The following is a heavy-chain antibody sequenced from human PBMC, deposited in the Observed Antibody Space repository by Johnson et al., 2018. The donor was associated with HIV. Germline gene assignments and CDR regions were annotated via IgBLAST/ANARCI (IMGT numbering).Heavy chain of an antibody. CDR3: ARDGRGEQLVDQGDAFDI. V-gene: IGHV3-9*01. J-gene: IGHJ3*02. CDR2: ISWNSGSI. D-gene: IGHD6-6*01. CDR1: GFTFDDYA. Sequence: VQLVESGGGLVQPGRSLRLSCAASGFTFDDYAMHWVRQAPGKGLEWVSGISWNSGSIGYADSVKGRFTISRDNAKNSLYLQMNSLRAEDTALYFCARDGRGEQLVDQGDAFDIWGQGTMVTVSS.